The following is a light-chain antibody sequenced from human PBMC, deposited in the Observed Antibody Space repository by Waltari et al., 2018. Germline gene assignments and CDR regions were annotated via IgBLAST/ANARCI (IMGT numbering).Light chain of an antibody. CDR1: QSVGRY. J-gene: IGKJ1*01. CDR2: HAS. V-gene: IGKV3-20*01. Sequence: ELVLTQSPGTLSSSPGARATLTCRASQSVGRYLVWYQQKPGQAPRLLIYHASIRATGIPDRFSGSGSGTDFSLTISRLEPEDFAVYYCQKYESLPATFGQGTKVEI. CDR3: QKYESLPAT.